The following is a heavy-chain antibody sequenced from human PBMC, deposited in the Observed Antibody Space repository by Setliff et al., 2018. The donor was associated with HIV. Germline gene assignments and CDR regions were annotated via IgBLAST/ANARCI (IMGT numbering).Heavy chain of an antibody. CDR1: GYTFTSYG. Sequence: GASVKVSCKASGYTFTSYGISWVRQAPGQGLEWMGWISGYNGNTNHAQKLQGRVTMTTDTSTSTAYMELRSLRSDDTAVYYCARQSDFWSGYYDGAFDIWGQGTMVT. V-gene: IGHV1-18*01. J-gene: IGHJ3*02. CDR3: ARQSDFWSGYYDGAFDI. D-gene: IGHD3-3*01. CDR2: ISGYNGNT.